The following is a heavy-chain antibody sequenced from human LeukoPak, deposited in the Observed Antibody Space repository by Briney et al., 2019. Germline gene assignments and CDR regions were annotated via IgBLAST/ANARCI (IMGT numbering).Heavy chain of an antibody. CDR3: ARLGIVVVPAANWFDP. J-gene: IGHJ5*02. CDR2: INHSGST. D-gene: IGHD2-2*01. V-gene: IGHV4-34*01. Sequence: SETLSLTCAVYGGSFSGYYWSWVRQPPGKGLEWVGEINHSGSTNYNPSLKSRVTISVDTSKNQFSLKLSSVTAADTAVYYCARLGIVVVPAANWFDPWGQGTLVTVSS. CDR1: GGSFSGYY.